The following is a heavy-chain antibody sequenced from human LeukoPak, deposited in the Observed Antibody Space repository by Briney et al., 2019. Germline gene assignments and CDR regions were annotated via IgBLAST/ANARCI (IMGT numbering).Heavy chain of an antibody. Sequence: GRSLRLSCAASGFAFSSFGMHWVRQAPGKGLEWVAVIWYDGTNKYYADSVKGRFTISRDNVKNTLYLQMNSLRAEDTAVYYCARATVTRLFDPWGQGTLVSVSS. D-gene: IGHD4-17*01. V-gene: IGHV3-33*01. CDR1: GFAFSSFG. J-gene: IGHJ5*02. CDR2: IWYDGTNK. CDR3: ARATVTRLFDP.